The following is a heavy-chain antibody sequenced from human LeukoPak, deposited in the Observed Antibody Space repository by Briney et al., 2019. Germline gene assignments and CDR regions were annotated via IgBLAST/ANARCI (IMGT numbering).Heavy chain of an antibody. D-gene: IGHD2-15*01. V-gene: IGHV3-23*01. CDR1: GSTFSSYA. Sequence: GGSLRLSCAASGSTFSSYAMSWVRQAPGKGLEWVSAISGSGGSTYYADSVKGRFTISRDNSKNTLYLQMNSLRAEDTAVYYCAKPEGEVVTPYDAFDIWGQGTMVTVSS. CDR3: AKPEGEVVTPYDAFDI. J-gene: IGHJ3*02. CDR2: ISGSGGST.